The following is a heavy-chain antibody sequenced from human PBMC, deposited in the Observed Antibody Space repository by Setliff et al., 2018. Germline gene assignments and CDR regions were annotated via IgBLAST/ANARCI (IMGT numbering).Heavy chain of an antibody. CDR1: GGTFRTDG. CDR2: IIPVFGTA. V-gene: IGHV1-69*13. D-gene: IGHD5-18*01. Sequence: SVKVSCKASGGTFRTDGFNWVRQAPGQGLEWMGRIIPVFGTAKYVQKFQGRVTISADESARTAYMEMSSLRFEDTAVYYCARDVGYTYGLGFWGQGTLVTVSS. CDR3: ARDVGYTYGLGF. J-gene: IGHJ4*02.